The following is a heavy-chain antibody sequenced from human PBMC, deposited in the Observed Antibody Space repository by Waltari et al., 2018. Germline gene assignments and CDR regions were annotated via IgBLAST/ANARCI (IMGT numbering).Heavy chain of an antibody. CDR1: GGTFSSYA. CDR3: ARELSGYDYYYYGMDV. CDR2: IIPIFGTA. Sequence: QVQLVQSGAEVKKPGSSVKVSCKASGGTFSSYAISWVRQAPGQGLEWMGGIIPIFGTANYAQKCHGRVTITTDESTSTAYMELSSLRSEDTAVYYCARELSGYDYYYYGMDVWGQGTTVTVSS. V-gene: IGHV1-69*05. J-gene: IGHJ6*02. D-gene: IGHD5-12*01.